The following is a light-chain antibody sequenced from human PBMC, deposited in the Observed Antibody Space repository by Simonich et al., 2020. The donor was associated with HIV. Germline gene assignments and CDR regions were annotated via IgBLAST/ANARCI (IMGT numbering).Light chain of an antibody. CDR2: DAA. CDR3: QQYGSSPPYT. V-gene: IGKV3D-20*01. CDR1: QSVNSNY. J-gene: IGKJ2*01. Sequence: EIVLTQSPGTLSLSPGEGATLSCRASQSVNSNYLAWYQQTPCLAPRILIYDAASRPTGIPDRFSGSWSWTHFTLTISRREPEDFAVYYCQQYGSSPPYTFGQGTKLEIK.